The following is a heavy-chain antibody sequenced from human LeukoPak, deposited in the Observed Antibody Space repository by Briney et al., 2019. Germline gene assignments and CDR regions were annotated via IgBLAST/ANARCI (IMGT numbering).Heavy chain of an antibody. CDR1: GGAISSSSYN. Sequence: PSETLSLTCTVSGGAISSSSYNWGWIRQPPGKGLEWIGTIYYSGSTYYNPSLKSRVTISVDTSKYQFFLKLSSVTARDIAAYYIARHGAYSYGFLNDAFDVWGQGTMVTVSS. V-gene: IGHV4-39*01. J-gene: IGHJ3*01. CDR2: IYYSGST. CDR3: ARHGAYSYGFLNDAFDV. D-gene: IGHD5-18*01.